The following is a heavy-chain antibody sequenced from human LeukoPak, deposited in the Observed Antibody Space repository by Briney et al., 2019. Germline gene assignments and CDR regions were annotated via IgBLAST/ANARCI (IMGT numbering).Heavy chain of an antibody. D-gene: IGHD3-22*01. CDR3: AKFFHDSSGEFQH. V-gene: IGHV3-23*01. CDR1: GFTFSSYA. J-gene: IGHJ1*01. CDR2: ISGSGGST. Sequence: HSGGSLRLSCAASGFTFSSYAMSWVRQAPGKGLEWVSAISGSGGSTYYADSVKGRFTISRDNSKNTLYLQMNSLRAEDTAVYYCAKFFHDSSGEFQHWGQGTLVTVSS.